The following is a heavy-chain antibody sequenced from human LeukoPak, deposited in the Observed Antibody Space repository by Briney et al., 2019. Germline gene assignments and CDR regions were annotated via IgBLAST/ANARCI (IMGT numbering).Heavy chain of an antibody. D-gene: IGHD4-17*01. J-gene: IGHJ4*02. Sequence: GASVKVSCKASGYIFTNYGISWVRQAPGQGLEWMGWISAYSGNTNYVQKFQDRVTMTTDTSTSTAYMELRSLRSDDTAVYFCARDMATVQHQDWGQGTLVTVPS. CDR1: GYIFTNYG. V-gene: IGHV1-18*01. CDR3: ARDMATVQHQD. CDR2: ISAYSGNT.